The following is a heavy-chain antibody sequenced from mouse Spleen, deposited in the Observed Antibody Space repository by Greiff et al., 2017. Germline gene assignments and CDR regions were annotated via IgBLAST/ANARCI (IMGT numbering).Heavy chain of an antibody. CDR3: ARSAGSSYYFDY. D-gene: IGHD1-1*01. CDR1: GYTFTSYW. V-gene: IGHV1-55*01. CDR2: IYPGSGST. Sequence: QVQLQQSGAELVKPGASVKMSCKASGYTFTSYWITWVKQRPGQGLEWIGDIYPGSGSTNYNEKFKSKATLTVDTSSSTAYMQLSSLTSEDSAVYYCARSAGSSYYFDYWGQGTTLTVSS. J-gene: IGHJ2*01.